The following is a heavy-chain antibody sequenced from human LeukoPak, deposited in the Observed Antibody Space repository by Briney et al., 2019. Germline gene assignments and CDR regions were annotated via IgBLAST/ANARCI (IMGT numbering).Heavy chain of an antibody. CDR3: ARDPTRGEVGYEY. CDR1: LYTFTGYY. CDR2: INPNSGGT. D-gene: IGHD1-26*01. Sequence: AAVKVSCKTSLYTFTGYYMHWVRQAPGQGREWMGWINPNSGGTNYAQKFQGGVTMTRDTSISTAYVELSGLRSGDTAVYYCARDPTRGEVGYEYWGQGTQVTVS. J-gene: IGHJ4*02. V-gene: IGHV1-2*02.